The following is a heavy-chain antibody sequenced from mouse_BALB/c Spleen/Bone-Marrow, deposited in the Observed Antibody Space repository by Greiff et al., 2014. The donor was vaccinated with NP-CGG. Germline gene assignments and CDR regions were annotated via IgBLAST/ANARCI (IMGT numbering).Heavy chain of an antibody. CDR2: IYTGDGDT. J-gene: IGHJ4*01. V-gene: IGHV1-80*01. CDR3: ARGVPMDY. CDR1: GYAFSSYW. Sequence: VQLVESGAELVRPGSSVKISCKASGYAFSSYWMNWVKQRPGQGLEWIGQIYTGDGDTNYNGKFKGKATLTADKSSSTAYMQLSSLTSEDSAVYFCARGVPMDYWGQGTSVTVSS.